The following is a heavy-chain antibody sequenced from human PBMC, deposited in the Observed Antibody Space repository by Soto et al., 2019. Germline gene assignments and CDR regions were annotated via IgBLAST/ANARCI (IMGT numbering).Heavy chain of an antibody. J-gene: IGHJ4*02. D-gene: IGHD1-26*01. V-gene: IGHV1-69*12. CDR2: IIPMSGAT. CDR3: ARGGPENDY. Sequence: QVQLVQSGAEVKKPGSSVKVSCKASGGTFSSYALSWVRQAPGQGLEWMGGIIPMSGATNYAQKFQGRVTFSADESTNTAYLELTSLRSEDTAGYYCARGGPENDYWGQGTRVTVSS. CDR1: GGTFSSYA.